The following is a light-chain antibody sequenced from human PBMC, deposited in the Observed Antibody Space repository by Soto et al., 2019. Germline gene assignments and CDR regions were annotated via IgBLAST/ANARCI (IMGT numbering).Light chain of an antibody. Sequence: EIVLTQSPATLSLSPGERATLSCRASQSVNSYLAWYQQKPGQAPRLLIYDASNRATGISARFSGSGSGTDCTLTISSLEPEDFAVYYCQQRSNWPPTFGGGTKVDIK. CDR2: DAS. J-gene: IGKJ4*01. V-gene: IGKV3-11*01. CDR1: QSVNSY. CDR3: QQRSNWPPT.